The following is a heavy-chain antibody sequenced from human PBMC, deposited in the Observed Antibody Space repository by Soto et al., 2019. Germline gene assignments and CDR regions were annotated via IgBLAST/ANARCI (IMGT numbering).Heavy chain of an antibody. V-gene: IGHV1-18*04. D-gene: IGHD3-10*01. J-gene: IGHJ3*02. CDR1: GYTFTSYG. Sequence: ASVKVSCKASGYTFTSYGISWVRQAPGQGLEWMGWISAYNGNTNYAQKLQGRVTMTTDTSTSTAYMELRSLRSDDTAVYYCARDRNYYGSGSPTPYDAFDIWGQGTMVTVSS. CDR2: ISAYNGNT. CDR3: ARDRNYYGSGSPTPYDAFDI.